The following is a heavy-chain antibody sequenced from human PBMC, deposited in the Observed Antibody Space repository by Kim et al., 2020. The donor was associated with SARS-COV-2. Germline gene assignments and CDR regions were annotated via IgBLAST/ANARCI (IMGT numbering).Heavy chain of an antibody. CDR2: ISWNSGSI. V-gene: IGHV3-9*01. Sequence: GGSLRLSCAASGFTFDDYAMHWVRQAPGKGLEWVSGISWNSGSIGYADSVKGRFTISRDNAKNSLYLQMNSLRAEDTALYYCAKAKRPYSSSPGGFDYWGQGTLVTVSS. CDR3: AKAKRPYSSSPGGFDY. J-gene: IGHJ4*02. D-gene: IGHD6-6*01. CDR1: GFTFDDYA.